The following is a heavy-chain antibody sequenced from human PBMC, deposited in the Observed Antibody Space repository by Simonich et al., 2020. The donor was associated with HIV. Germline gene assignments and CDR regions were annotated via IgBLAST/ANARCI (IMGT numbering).Heavy chain of an antibody. J-gene: IGHJ4*02. CDR2: DNPKNGDT. CDR1: GYTFTAYY. CDR3: ARGPNTGGYDSF. V-gene: IGHV1-2*02. Sequence: QVQLVQSGAEVKKPGASVKVSCKASGYTFTAYYMHWVRQAPGQGLEWMGWDNPKNGDTNFAQKFQGRVSMIRDTSISTAFMELSSLRSDDTAVYYCARGPNTGGYDSFGGQGTLVTVSS. D-gene: IGHD5-12*01.